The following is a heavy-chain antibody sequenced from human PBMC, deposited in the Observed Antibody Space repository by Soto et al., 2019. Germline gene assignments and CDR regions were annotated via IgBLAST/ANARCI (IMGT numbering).Heavy chain of an antibody. D-gene: IGHD2-15*01. Sequence: EVQLLESGGGLVQPGGSLRLSCAASGFTFSSYAMNWVRQAPGKGLEWVSAISASGGSTYYSDSVKGRFTISRDNSKNTLYLQMNSLRAEDTAVYYCAKELVVVAAGDYWGQGTLVTVSS. CDR3: AKELVVVAAGDY. V-gene: IGHV3-23*01. CDR1: GFTFSSYA. J-gene: IGHJ4*02. CDR2: ISASGGST.